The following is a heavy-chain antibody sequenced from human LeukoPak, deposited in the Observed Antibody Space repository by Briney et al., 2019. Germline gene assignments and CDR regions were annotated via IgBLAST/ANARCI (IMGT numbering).Heavy chain of an antibody. CDR3: AREVAHGDWFAP. CDR1: GFTVSSNY. V-gene: IGHV3-30-3*01. CDR2: ISYDGSNK. Sequence: GGSLRLSCAASGFTVSSNYMSWVRQAAGKGLEWVAVISYDGSNKYYADSVKGRFTISRDNSKNTLYLQMNSLRAEDTAVYYCAREVAHGDWFAPWGQGTLVTVSS. D-gene: IGHD3-10*01. J-gene: IGHJ5*02.